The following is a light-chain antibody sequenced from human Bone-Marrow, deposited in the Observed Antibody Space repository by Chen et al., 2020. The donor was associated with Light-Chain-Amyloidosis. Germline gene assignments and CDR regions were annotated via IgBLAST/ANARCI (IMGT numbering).Light chain of an antibody. Sequence: VLTQSPDSLAVSLGERATINCKSSRSVLFSGNNKNYLAWYQQKPGQPPKLLIYWASTRESGVPDRFSGSGSGTDFTLTISSLQAEDVAIYYCKQYYSTPPVYTFGQGTKLEIK. CDR3: KQYYSTPPVYT. J-gene: IGKJ2*01. V-gene: IGKV4-1*01. CDR1: RSVLFSGNNKNY. CDR2: WAS.